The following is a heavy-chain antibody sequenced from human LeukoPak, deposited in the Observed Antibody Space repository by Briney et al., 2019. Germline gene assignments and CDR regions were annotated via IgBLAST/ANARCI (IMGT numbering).Heavy chain of an antibody. CDR2: IYYSGST. CDR3: ARLDYGEYRPLTFDY. CDR1: GGSISSYY. Sequence: PSETLSLTCTVSGGSISSYYWSWIRQPPGKGLEWIGYIYYSGSTDYNPSLKSRVTISVDTSKNQFSLKLSSVTAADTAVYYCARLDYGEYRPLTFDYWGQGTLVTVSS. V-gene: IGHV4-59*08. J-gene: IGHJ4*02. D-gene: IGHD4-17*01.